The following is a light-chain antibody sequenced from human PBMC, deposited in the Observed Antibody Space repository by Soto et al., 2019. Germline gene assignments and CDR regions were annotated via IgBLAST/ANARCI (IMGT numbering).Light chain of an antibody. Sequence: DIKMTQSPSTLSASVGDRVTITCRASQSISNWLAWYQQKPGKAPKLLIYDVSSLESGVPSRFSGSGSGTEFTLTISSLQPDDFASYYCQQYNSSWTFGQGTKVDIK. CDR2: DVS. CDR1: QSISNW. V-gene: IGKV1-5*01. J-gene: IGKJ1*01. CDR3: QQYNSSWT.